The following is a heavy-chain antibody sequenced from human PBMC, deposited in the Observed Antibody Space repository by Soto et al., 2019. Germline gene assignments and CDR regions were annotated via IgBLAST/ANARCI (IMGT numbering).Heavy chain of an antibody. Sequence: GASVKVSCKASGGTFSSYTISWVRQAPGQGLEWMGRIIPILGIANYAQKFQGRVTITADKSTSTAYMELSSLRSEDTAVYYCARAGATVTMQFDNWGQGTPVTVSS. D-gene: IGHD4-17*01. J-gene: IGHJ4*02. CDR3: ARAGATVTMQFDN. CDR1: GGTFSSYT. V-gene: IGHV1-69*02. CDR2: IIPILGIA.